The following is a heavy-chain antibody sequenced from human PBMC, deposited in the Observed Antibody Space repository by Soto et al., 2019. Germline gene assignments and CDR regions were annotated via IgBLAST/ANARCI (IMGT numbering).Heavy chain of an antibody. J-gene: IGHJ5*02. CDR1: SASTSTHN. CDR3: ARLGNYYQSLDP. CDR2: IYEGGSA. V-gene: IGHV4-59*08. D-gene: IGHD3-10*01. Sequence: SETLSLTCTVSSASTSTHNWSWIRQTPGEGLEWIGYIYEGGSAGYNPSLESPVTISLDTSTNQLSLKLRSVTAADTAVYYCARLGNYYQSLDPWGPGTLVTVSS.